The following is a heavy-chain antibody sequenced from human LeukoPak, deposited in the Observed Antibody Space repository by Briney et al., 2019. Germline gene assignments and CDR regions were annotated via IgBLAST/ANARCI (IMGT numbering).Heavy chain of an antibody. Sequence: GGSLRLSCAASGFSLSSYWMSWVRQAPGKGLEWVSAISGSGGSTYYADSVKGRFTISRDNSKNTLYLQMNSLRAEDTAVYYCAKLPDVYPDYWGQGTLVTVSS. CDR2: ISGSGGST. CDR1: GFSLSSYW. D-gene: IGHD2-2*02. J-gene: IGHJ4*02. CDR3: AKLPDVYPDY. V-gene: IGHV3-23*01.